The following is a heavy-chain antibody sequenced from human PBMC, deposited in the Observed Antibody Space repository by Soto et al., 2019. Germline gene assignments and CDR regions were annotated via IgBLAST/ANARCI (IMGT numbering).Heavy chain of an antibody. J-gene: IGHJ4*02. V-gene: IGHV3-74*01. CDR1: GFKFSSYW. CDR3: TRDIGGRWAY. Sequence: GGFLRLSCEGSGFKFSSYWMHWVRQVPGKGLLWVSRIDEYGNTINYADSVKGRFTISRDNARNTLYLEMNSLRAEDTALYYCTRDIGGRWAYWGPGTLVTVSS. CDR2: IDEYGNTI. D-gene: IGHD3-16*01.